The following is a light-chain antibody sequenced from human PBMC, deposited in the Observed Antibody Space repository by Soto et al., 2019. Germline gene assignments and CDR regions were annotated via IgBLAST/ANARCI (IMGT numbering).Light chain of an antibody. J-gene: IGLJ3*02. CDR2: LEGSGSY. CDR1: SGHSSYI. V-gene: IGLV4-60*02. CDR3: ETWHSNTQNWV. Sequence: QSVLTQSSSASASLGSSVKLTCTLSSGHSSYIIAWHQQQPGKAPRYLMKLEGSGSYNKGSGVPDRFSGSSSGADRYLTISNLRFEDEADYYCETWHSNTQNWVFGGGTQLTVL.